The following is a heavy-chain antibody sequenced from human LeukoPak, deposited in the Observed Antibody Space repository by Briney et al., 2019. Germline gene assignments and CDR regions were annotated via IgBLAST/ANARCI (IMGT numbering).Heavy chain of an antibody. CDR3: AKGDKPVIAMVKFDY. CDR1: GFTFSSYD. CDR2: ISGSGGST. D-gene: IGHD5-18*01. J-gene: IGHJ4*02. V-gene: IGHV3-23*01. Sequence: GGSLRLSCAVSGFTFSSYDMSWVRQAPGKGLEWVSGISGSGGSTYYADSVKGRFTISRDNSKNTLYMQMNSLRAEDTAVYYCAKGDKPVIAMVKFDYWGQGTLVTVSS.